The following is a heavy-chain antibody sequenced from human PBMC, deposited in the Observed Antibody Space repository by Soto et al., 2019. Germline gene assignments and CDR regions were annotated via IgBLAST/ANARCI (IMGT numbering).Heavy chain of an antibody. Sequence: ASVKVSCKASGYTFTGYYMHWVRQAPGQGLEWMGWINPNSGGTNYAQKFQGWVTMTRDTSISTAYMELSRLRSDDTAVYYCARGADYHGSGSYYNLDYYYYYMDVWGKGTTVTVSS. CDR2: INPNSGGT. D-gene: IGHD3-10*01. CDR1: GYTFTGYY. J-gene: IGHJ6*03. V-gene: IGHV1-2*04. CDR3: ARGADYHGSGSYYNLDYYYYYMDV.